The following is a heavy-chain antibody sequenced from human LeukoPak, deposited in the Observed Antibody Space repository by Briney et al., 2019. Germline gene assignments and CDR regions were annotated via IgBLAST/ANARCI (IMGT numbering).Heavy chain of an antibody. D-gene: IGHD2-15*01. CDR3: AREADCSGGSCYYYYGMDV. V-gene: IGHV1-18*01. CDR1: GYTFATYG. Sequence: GASVKVSCKASGYTFATYGISWVRQAPGQGLEWMGWISAYNGNTNYAQKLQGRVTMTTDTSTSTAYMELRSLRSDDTAVYYCAREADCSGGSCYYYYGMDVWGQGTTVTVSS. J-gene: IGHJ6*02. CDR2: ISAYNGNT.